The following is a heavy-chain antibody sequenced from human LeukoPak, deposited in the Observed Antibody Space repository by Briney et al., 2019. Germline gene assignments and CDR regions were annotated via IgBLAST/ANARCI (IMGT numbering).Heavy chain of an antibody. Sequence: HTGGSLRLSCAASGFTFSSYAMSWVRQAPGKGLEWVSAISGSGGSTYYADSVKGRFTISRDNSKNTLYLQMNSLRAEDTAVYYCAKDNGYSSGWGYWGQGTLVTASS. D-gene: IGHD6-19*01. CDR3: AKDNGYSSGWGY. V-gene: IGHV3-23*01. CDR2: ISGSGGST. J-gene: IGHJ4*02. CDR1: GFTFSSYA.